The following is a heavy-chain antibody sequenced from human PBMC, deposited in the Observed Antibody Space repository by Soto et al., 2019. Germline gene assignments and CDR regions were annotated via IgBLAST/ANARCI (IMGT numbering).Heavy chain of an antibody. Sequence: GDSLKISCKGSGYSFTSYWIGWVRQVPGKGLEWMGIIYPGDSDTRYSPSFQGQVTISADKSISTAYLQWSSLKASDTAMYYCARHGVAARYGMDVWGQGTTVTVSS. CDR2: IYPGDSDT. D-gene: IGHD6-6*01. CDR1: GYSFTSYW. CDR3: ARHGVAARYGMDV. V-gene: IGHV5-51*01. J-gene: IGHJ6*02.